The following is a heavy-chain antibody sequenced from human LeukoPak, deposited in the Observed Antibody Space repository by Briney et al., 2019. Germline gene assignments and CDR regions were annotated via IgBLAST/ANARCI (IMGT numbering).Heavy chain of an antibody. Sequence: PGGSLRLSCTASGFPFRVRWMRWVRHAPGKGLVWISLIKKDGFFSTYADSVKGRFTISRDDAKNTLYLQMDSLRADDTAVYYCATDLDYTFDYWGRGTLVTVSS. CDR3: ATDLDYTFDY. CDR1: GFPFRVRW. CDR2: IKKDGFFS. V-gene: IGHV3-74*03. J-gene: IGHJ4*02. D-gene: IGHD4-4*01.